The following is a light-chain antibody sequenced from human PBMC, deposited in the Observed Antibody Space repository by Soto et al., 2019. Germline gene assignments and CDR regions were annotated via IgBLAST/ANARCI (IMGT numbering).Light chain of an antibody. J-gene: IGKJ3*01. V-gene: IGKV3D-20*02. Sequence: EIVLTQSPGTLSLSPGEGATLSCRASQSVYVNLAWYQQKPGQSPRLLIYGASTRATDIPDRFSGSGSDTDFALTISRLEPEDFAVYYCQQRSNWLFTFGPGTKVDIK. CDR2: GAS. CDR3: QQRSNWLFT. CDR1: QSVYVN.